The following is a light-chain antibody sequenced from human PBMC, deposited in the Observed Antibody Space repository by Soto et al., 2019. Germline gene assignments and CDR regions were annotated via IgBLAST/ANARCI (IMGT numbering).Light chain of an antibody. J-gene: IGKJ5*01. V-gene: IGKV3-11*01. CDR2: GAF. CDR3: QQRNVWPPVT. Sequence: EMVLTQSPATLSLSPWERATLSCRSSQSVSSCLAWYQQKPGQAPRLLIYGAFNRATGIPARFSGSGSGTDFTLTISSLEPEDSAVYYCQQRNVWPPVTFGQGTRLEIK. CDR1: QSVSSC.